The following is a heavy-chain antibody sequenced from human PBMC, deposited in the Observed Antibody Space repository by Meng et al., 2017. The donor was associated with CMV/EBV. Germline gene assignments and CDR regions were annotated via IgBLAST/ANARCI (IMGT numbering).Heavy chain of an antibody. CDR2: SDDSGRT. D-gene: IGHD6-13*01. J-gene: IGHJ4*02. Sequence: QVQRPEVGAGVFKASEARSLTCAVYGGSFCGYYRSWIRQPPGKGVGWIGESDDSGRTNYNPSLKSRVTISVDTSKNQFSLKLSSVTAADTAVYCCARGGIAAAGTFDYWGQGTLVTVSS. CDR1: GGSFCGYY. V-gene: IGHV4-34*01. CDR3: ARGGIAAAGTFDY.